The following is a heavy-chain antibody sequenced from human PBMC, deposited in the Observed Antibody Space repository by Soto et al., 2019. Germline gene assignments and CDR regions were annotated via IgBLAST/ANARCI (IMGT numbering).Heavy chain of an antibody. CDR1: GFTFSNYG. Sequence: QVQLAESGGGVVQPGRSLRLSCAASGFTFSNYGMHWVRQAPGKGLEWVAVISYDGSNKYYEDSVKGRVTISRDNSKNTLSLQMNSLRPEDTAVYYWARASRRSSNEPTFDYWGPGPLVTVSP. V-gene: IGHV3-30*03. CDR3: ARASRRSSNEPTFDY. J-gene: IGHJ4*02. D-gene: IGHD6-13*01. CDR2: ISYDGSNK.